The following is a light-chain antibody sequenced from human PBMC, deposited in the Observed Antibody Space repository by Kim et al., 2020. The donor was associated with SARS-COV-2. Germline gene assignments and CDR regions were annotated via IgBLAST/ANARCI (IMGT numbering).Light chain of an antibody. Sequence: QSVLTQPASVSGSPGQSITISCTGTSSDVGSYNLVSWYQQHRGKAPKLRIYEVSKRPSGVSNRFSGSKSGNTASLTISGLQAEDEADYYCCSYAGSSTSVCGTGTKVTVL. CDR1: SSDVGSYNL. CDR3: CSYAGSSTSV. J-gene: IGLJ1*01. V-gene: IGLV2-23*02. CDR2: EVS.